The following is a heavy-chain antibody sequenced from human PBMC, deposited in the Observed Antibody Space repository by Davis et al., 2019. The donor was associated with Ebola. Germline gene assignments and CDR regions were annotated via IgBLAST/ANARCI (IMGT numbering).Heavy chain of an antibody. CDR1: GGSISSYY. CDR3: ARGGAFDI. J-gene: IGHJ3*02. D-gene: IGHD3-16*01. V-gene: IGHV4-59*08. Sequence: PSETLSLTCTISGGSISSYYWSWFRQPPGKGLEWIGYIYYSGSTNYNPSLKSRVTISVDTSKNQFSLKLSSVTAADTAVYYCARGGAFDIWGQGTMVTVSS. CDR2: IYYSGST.